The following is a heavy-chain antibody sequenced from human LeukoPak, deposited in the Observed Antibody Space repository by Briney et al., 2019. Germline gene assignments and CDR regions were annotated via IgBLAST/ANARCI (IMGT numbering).Heavy chain of an antibody. J-gene: IGHJ4*02. CDR1: GLTFSKYW. V-gene: IGHV3-74*01. CDR3: ARGGDY. CDR2: INSDGRNT. Sequence: QPGGSLRLSCVVAGLTFSKYWMYWVRHAPGKGLVWVSRINSDGRNTDYADPVKGRFTISRDNAKNTLYLQMNSLRAEDTAVYYCARGGDYGGQGPLVTVSS. D-gene: IGHD3-16*01.